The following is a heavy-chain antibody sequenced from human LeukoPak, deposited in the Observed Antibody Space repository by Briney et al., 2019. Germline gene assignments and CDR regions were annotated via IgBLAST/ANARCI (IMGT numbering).Heavy chain of an antibody. D-gene: IGHD3-22*01. CDR2: ISSSGSTI. J-gene: IGHJ4*02. V-gene: IGHV3-11*01. CDR3: ARGGYYGSTGYYPSDY. CDR1: GFTFSDYY. Sequence: GGSLRLSCAASGFTFSDYYMSWIRQAPGKGLEWVSYISSSGSTIYYADSVKGRFTISRDNAKNSLYLQMNSLRTEDTAVYYCARGGYYGSTGYYPSDYWGQGTLVTVSS.